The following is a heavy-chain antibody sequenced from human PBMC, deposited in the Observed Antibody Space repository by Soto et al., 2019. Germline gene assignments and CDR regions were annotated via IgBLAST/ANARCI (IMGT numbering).Heavy chain of an antibody. V-gene: IGHV3-23*01. CDR2: IHSGGST. D-gene: IGHD2-2*01. CDR1: GFAFSSYA. Sequence: GGSLRLSCAASGFAFSSYAMSWVRQAPGKGLEWVSVIHSGGSTYYADSVRGRFTISRDDSKNMVYREMNSLQTEETAMYYSTIASYFPPLPVLIDYGGPGPRVTVA. CDR3: TIASYFPPLPVLIDY. J-gene: IGHJ4*01.